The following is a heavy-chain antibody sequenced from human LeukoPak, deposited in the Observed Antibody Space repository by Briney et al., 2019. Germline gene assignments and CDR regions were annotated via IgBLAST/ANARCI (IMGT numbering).Heavy chain of an antibody. CDR1: GGTFSSYT. CDR3: ARKNYGSNRWFDP. CDR2: IIPILGIA. J-gene: IGHJ5*02. Sequence: SSVKVSCKASGGTFSSYTISWVRQAPGQGLEWMGRIIPILGIANYAQKFQGRVTITADKSTSTAYMELSSLRSKDTAVYYCARKNYGSNRWFDPWGQGTLVTVSS. V-gene: IGHV1-69*02. D-gene: IGHD4/OR15-4a*01.